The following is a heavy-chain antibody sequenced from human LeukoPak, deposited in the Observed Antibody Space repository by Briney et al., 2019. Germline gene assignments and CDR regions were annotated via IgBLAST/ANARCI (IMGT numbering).Heavy chain of an antibody. CDR1: GGSISSGGYS. J-gene: IGHJ5*02. CDR2: IYHSGST. Sequence: SQTLSLTCAVSGGSISSGGYSWSWIRQPPGTGLEWIGYIYHSGSTYYNPSLKSRVTISVDRSKNQFSLKLSSVTAADTAVYYCARTSIAAAVQWFDPRGQGTLVTVSS. D-gene: IGHD6-13*01. V-gene: IGHV4-30-2*01. CDR3: ARTSIAAAVQWFDP.